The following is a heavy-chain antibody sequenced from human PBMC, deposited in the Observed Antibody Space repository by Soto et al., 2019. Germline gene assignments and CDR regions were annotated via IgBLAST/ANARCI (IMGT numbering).Heavy chain of an antibody. J-gene: IGHJ6*02. Sequence: QVQLVQSGAEVKKPGSSVKVSCKASGGIFSSYAISWVRQAPGQGLEWMGGIIPTFGSANYAHKLQGRVTITADESTSTGYMELSSLRSEDTAVYYCARDRSVSARFYYYSMDVWGQGTTVTVSS. V-gene: IGHV1-69*01. D-gene: IGHD6-6*01. CDR1: GGIFSSYA. CDR2: IIPTFGSA. CDR3: ARDRSVSARFYYYSMDV.